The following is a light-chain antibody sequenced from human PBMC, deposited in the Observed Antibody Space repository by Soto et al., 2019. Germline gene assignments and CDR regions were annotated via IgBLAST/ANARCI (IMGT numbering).Light chain of an antibody. J-gene: IGLJ1*01. CDR2: DVT. CDR1: SSDVGTYNF. CDR3: CSYVGSYPSWV. Sequence: QSALTQPRSVSGSPGQSVTISCTGTSSDVGTYNFVSWYQQHPGKAPKFMIYDVTKRPSGVPDRFSGSKSGNTASLTISGLQAEDEANYYCCSYVGSYPSWVFGTGTKVTVL. V-gene: IGLV2-11*01.